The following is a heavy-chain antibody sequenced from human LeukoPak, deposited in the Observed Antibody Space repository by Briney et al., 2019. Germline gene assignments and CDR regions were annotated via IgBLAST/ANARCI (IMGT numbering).Heavy chain of an antibody. J-gene: IGHJ4*02. V-gene: IGHV3-23*01. CDR2: TYENGGTT. CDR3: AKDFRIGYSAHFDY. CDR1: GFTFRSHA. D-gene: IGHD2-21*01. Sequence: GGSLRLSCVGSGFTFRSHAMSWVRQAPEKGLEFVSGTYENGGTTYYADSVKGRFSISRDNSKNTLYLQMDSLRGEDTAVYYCAKDFRIGYSAHFDYWGQGALVAVSS.